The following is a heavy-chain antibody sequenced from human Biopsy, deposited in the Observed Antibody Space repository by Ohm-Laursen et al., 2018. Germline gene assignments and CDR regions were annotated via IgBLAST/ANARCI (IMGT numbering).Heavy chain of an antibody. CDR1: GGDINNYF. Sequence: SETLSLTRNVSGGDINNYFWSWIRQPLGKGLEWIGYVSYSGNTKYNPSLKSRVIISADTSKNQFSLKLSSVTAADTAMYYCAAYYYDSSGYFYAFHYWGQGTLVTVSS. D-gene: IGHD3-22*01. V-gene: IGHV4-59*08. CDR2: VSYSGNT. J-gene: IGHJ4*02. CDR3: AAYYYDSSGYFYAFHY.